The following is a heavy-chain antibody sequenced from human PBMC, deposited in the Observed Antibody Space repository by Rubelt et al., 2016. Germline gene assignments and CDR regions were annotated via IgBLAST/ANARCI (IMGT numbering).Heavy chain of an antibody. CDR3: AREYALSRGRRWYFDY. CDR2: IYYSGST. Sequence: QLQLQESGPGLVKPSETLSLTCTVSGGSISSTSYYWVWIRQPPGKGLEWIGSIYYSGSTYYNPSLKSRVTISVDTSKNQFPLKLAAGTAADTAVYYCAREYALSRGRRWYFDYWGQGTLVTVSS. D-gene: IGHD2-8*01. J-gene: IGHJ4*02. V-gene: IGHV4-39*07. CDR1: GGSISSTSYY.